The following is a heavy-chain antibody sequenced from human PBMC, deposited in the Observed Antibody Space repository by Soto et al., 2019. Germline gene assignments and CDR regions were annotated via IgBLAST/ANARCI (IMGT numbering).Heavy chain of an antibody. CDR2: ISGRGGST. CDR3: AKDSEAPVAGEFDY. J-gene: IGHJ4*02. Sequence: EVQLLESGGGLVQPGVSLRLSCAASGFTFSSHAMSWVLQAPGKGLEWVSAISGRGGSTYYADSVKARFTISIDNSKLPLYLQMSSLRAEDTAVYYCAKDSEAPVAGEFDYWGQGTLVTVSS. D-gene: IGHD6-19*01. CDR1: GFTFSSHA. V-gene: IGHV3-23*01.